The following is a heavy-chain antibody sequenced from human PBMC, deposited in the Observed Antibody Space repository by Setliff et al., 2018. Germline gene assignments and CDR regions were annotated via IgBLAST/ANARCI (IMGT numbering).Heavy chain of an antibody. V-gene: IGHV1-2*02. CDR3: AKVSLVQGINEKFDA. D-gene: IGHD3-10*01. Sequence: GASVKVSCKASGYIFAGYYMHWVRQTPGQGLEWMGWINPISGGWTYYADSVKGRFTISRDNSKNMLYLQMNSLRADDTAVYYCAKVSLVQGINEKFDAWGQGTLVTVSS. CDR1: GYIFAGYY. J-gene: IGHJ5*02. CDR2: INPISGGWT.